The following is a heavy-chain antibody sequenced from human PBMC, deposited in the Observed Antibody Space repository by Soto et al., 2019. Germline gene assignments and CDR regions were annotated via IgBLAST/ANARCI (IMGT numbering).Heavy chain of an antibody. V-gene: IGHV3-64D*08. Sequence: PGGSLRLSCSASGFTFSSYAMHWVRQAPGKGLEYVSAISSNGGSTYYADSVKGRFTISRDNSKNTLYLQMSSLRAEDTAVYYCVKGCSSTSCFLDYWGQGTLVTVS. J-gene: IGHJ4*02. CDR2: ISSNGGST. D-gene: IGHD2-2*01. CDR1: GFTFSSYA. CDR3: VKGCSSTSCFLDY.